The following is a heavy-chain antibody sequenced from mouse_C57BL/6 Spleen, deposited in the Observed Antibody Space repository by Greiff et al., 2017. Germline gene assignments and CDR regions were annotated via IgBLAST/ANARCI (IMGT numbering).Heavy chain of an antibody. Sequence: QVQLQQPGAELVKPGASVKLSCKASGYTFTSYWMHWVKQRPGRGLEWIGRLDPNSGGTKYNEKFKSKATLTVDKPSSTAYMQLSSLAAEDCAVYWCAIGYYSNSFAYWGQGTLVTVSA. D-gene: IGHD2-5*01. CDR1: GYTFTSYW. J-gene: IGHJ3*01. CDR2: LDPNSGGT. CDR3: AIGYYSNSFAY. V-gene: IGHV1-72*01.